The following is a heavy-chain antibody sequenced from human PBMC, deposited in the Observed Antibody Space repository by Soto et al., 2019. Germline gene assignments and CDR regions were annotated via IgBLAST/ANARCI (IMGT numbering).Heavy chain of an antibody. CDR2: IIPIFGTA. D-gene: IGHD3-22*01. J-gene: IGHJ3*02. CDR3: ASATYYYDSSGYCAAFDI. Sequence: SVKVSCKASGGTFSSYAISWVRQAPGQGLEWMGGIIPIFGTANYAQKFQGRVTITADESTSTAYMELSSLRSEDTAVYSCASATYYYDSSGYCAAFDIWGQGTMVTVSS. CDR1: GGTFSSYA. V-gene: IGHV1-69*13.